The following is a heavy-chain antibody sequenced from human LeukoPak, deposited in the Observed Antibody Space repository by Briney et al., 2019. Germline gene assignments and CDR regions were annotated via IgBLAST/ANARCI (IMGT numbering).Heavy chain of an antibody. CDR1: GYSFTSYW. CDR3: ARHPGIAAADDY. D-gene: IGHD6-13*01. Sequence: GESLKISCKGSGYSFTSYWISWGRQMPGKGLEWMGRIDPSDSYTNYSPSFQGHVTISADKSISTAYLQWSSLKASDTAMYYCARHPGIAAADDYWGQGTLVTVSS. CDR2: IDPSDSYT. J-gene: IGHJ4*02. V-gene: IGHV5-10-1*01.